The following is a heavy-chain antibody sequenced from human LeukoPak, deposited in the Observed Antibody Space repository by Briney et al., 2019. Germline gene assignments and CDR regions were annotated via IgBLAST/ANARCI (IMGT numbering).Heavy chain of an antibody. V-gene: IGHV3-9*01. Sequence: GRSLRLSCAASGFTFDDYAMHWVRQAPGKGLEWVSGISWSRGSIGYADSVKGRFTISRDNSKNTLYLQMNSLRAEDTAVYYCARRRDPGDAFDIWGQGTMVTVSS. J-gene: IGHJ3*02. D-gene: IGHD3-10*01. CDR2: ISWSRGSI. CDR1: GFTFDDYA. CDR3: ARRRDPGDAFDI.